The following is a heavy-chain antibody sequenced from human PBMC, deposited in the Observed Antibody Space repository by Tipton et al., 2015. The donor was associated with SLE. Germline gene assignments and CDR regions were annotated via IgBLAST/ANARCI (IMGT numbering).Heavy chain of an antibody. CDR2: ISASGSPI. V-gene: IGHV3-48*03. D-gene: IGHD2-8*02. Sequence: LRLSCVGSGFIFTNYEMTWVRQSPGRGLEWVAYISASGSPINYADSVRGRFTVSRDNAKRSLFLQMSSLRAEDTALYYCARGYCPGGGCYTDYFDSWGQGTPVTVSS. CDR3: ARGYCPGGGCYTDYFDS. J-gene: IGHJ4*02. CDR1: GFIFTNYE.